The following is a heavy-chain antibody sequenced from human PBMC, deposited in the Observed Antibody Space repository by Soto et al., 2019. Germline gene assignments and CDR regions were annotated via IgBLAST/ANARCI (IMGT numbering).Heavy chain of an antibody. Sequence: SGPTLVNPTETLTLTCTVSGFSLSNARMGVSWIRQPPGKALEWLTHIFSNDEKSYSTSLKSRLTISKDTSKSQVVLTMTNMDPVDTATYYCARMLDTAMVFDYWGQGTLVTVSS. CDR3: ARMLDTAMVFDY. CDR2: IFSNDEK. D-gene: IGHD5-18*01. CDR1: GFSLSNARMG. J-gene: IGHJ4*02. V-gene: IGHV2-26*01.